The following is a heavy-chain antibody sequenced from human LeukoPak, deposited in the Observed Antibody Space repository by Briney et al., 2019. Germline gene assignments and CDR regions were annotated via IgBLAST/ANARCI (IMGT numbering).Heavy chain of an antibody. CDR3: AKLAVAEYYFDY. CDR1: GFTFSSYA. D-gene: IGHD6-19*01. Sequence: GGSLRLSCAASGFTFSSYAMSWVRQAPGTGLERVSAISGSGGSTYYADSVKGRFTISRDNSKNTLYLQMNSLRAEDTAVYYCAKLAVAEYYFDYWGQGTLVTVSS. CDR2: ISGSGGST. V-gene: IGHV3-23*01. J-gene: IGHJ4*02.